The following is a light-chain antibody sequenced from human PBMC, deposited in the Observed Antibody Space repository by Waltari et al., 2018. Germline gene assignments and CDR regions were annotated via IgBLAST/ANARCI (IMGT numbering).Light chain of an antibody. J-gene: IGKJ3*01. CDR2: APS. CDR3: QQSYSTRFP. CDR1: ESISSY. V-gene: IGKV1-39*01. Sequence: IQMTHPPSSLSASVGDRVTITCRASESISSYLNCYQKNPGKAPKLLIYAPSSLQSGVPSRFSGSGSGTDFTLTITSLQPKNFQTYSCQQSYSTRFPSGPGTNVNIK.